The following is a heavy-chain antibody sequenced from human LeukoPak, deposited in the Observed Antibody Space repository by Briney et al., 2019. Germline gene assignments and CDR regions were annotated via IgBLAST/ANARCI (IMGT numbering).Heavy chain of an antibody. D-gene: IGHD4-23*01. CDR1: GFTFDDNG. J-gene: IGHJ4*02. CDR2: IYSGGST. CDR3: ARGVRDLVNYYFDY. Sequence: GGSLRLSCAASGFTFDDNGMSWVRQAPGKGLEWVSVIYSGGSTYYADSVKGRFTISRDNSKNTLYLQMNSLRAEDTAVYYCARGVRDLVNYYFDYWGQGTLVTVSS. V-gene: IGHV3-66*02.